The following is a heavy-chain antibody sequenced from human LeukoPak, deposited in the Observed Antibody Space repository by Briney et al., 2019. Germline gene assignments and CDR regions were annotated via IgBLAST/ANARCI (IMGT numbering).Heavy chain of an antibody. CDR1: GFTFSSYA. CDR3: AKDHSEIAVAGTMEDY. Sequence: GGSLRLSCAASGFTFSSYAMSWVRQAPGKGLEWVSAISGSGGSTYYADSVKGRFTISRDNSKNTLYLQMNSLRAEDTAVYYCAKDHSEIAVAGTMEDYWGQGTLVTVSS. V-gene: IGHV3-23*01. CDR2: ISGSGGST. D-gene: IGHD6-19*01. J-gene: IGHJ4*02.